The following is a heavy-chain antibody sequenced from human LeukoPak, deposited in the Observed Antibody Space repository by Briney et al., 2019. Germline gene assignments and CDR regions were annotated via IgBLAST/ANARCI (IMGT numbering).Heavy chain of an antibody. CDR3: ARGKVDPKYHYYMDV. CDR1: GYTFTSYD. CDR2: MNPNSGNT. V-gene: IGHV1-8*01. Sequence: ASVKVSCKASGYTFTSYDINWVRQATGQGLEWMGWMNPNSGNTGYAQKFQGRVTMTRNTSISTAYMELSSLRSEDTAVYYCARGKVDPKYHYYMDVWGKGTTVTVSS. D-gene: IGHD2-15*01. J-gene: IGHJ6*03.